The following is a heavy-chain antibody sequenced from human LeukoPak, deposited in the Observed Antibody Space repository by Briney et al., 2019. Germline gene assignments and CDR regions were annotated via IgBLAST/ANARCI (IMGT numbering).Heavy chain of an antibody. V-gene: IGHV3-23*01. CDR3: AKDRQSIVVVIIDY. CDR2: ISGSGGST. J-gene: IGHJ4*02. D-gene: IGHD3-22*01. Sequence: GGSLRLSCAASGFTFSSYAMSWVRQAPGKGLEWVSAISGSGGSTYYADSVKGRFTISRDNSKNTLYLQMNSLRAEDTAVYYCAKDRQSIVVVIIDYWGQGTLSPSPQ. CDR1: GFTFSSYA.